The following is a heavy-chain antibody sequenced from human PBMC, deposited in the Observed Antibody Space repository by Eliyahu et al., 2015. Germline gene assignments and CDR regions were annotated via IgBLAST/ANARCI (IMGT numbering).Heavy chain of an antibody. Sequence: EVQLVQSGAEVKKPGESXKISXKGSEYNFNNSWVAXVXQRPGEGLEWMGIVDPSDSDVSYSPSFQGQVTISVDKSINTAYLQWDSLQAPDTGIYYCARRTDDWSFDYWGQGTLVTVSS. V-gene: IGHV5-51*01. D-gene: IGHD3-9*01. CDR3: ARRTDDWSFDY. CDR2: VDPSDSDV. J-gene: IGHJ4*02. CDR1: EYNFNNSW.